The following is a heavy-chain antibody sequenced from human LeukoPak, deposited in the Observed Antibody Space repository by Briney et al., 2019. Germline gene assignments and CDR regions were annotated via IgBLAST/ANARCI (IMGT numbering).Heavy chain of an antibody. CDR3: VRDYYYVSGAGGYGY. D-gene: IGHD3-10*01. V-gene: IGHV3-7*01. CDR1: GFTFSGYW. J-gene: IGHJ4*02. CDR2: IKEDGSGE. Sequence: GGSLRLSCAASGFTFSGYWMSWVRQAPGKGLEWVANIKEDGSGEYYVDSVKGRFTISRDNAKNSLYLQMNSLRAEDTAVYYCVRDYYYVSGAGGYGYWGQGTLVTVSS.